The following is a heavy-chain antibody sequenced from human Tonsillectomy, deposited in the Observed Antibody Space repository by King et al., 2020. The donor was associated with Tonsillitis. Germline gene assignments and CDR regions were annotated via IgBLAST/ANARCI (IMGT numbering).Heavy chain of an antibody. V-gene: IGHV3-49*03. CDR1: GLTFNTYS. J-gene: IGHJ5*02. CDR2: IISKAYCGTL. Sequence: VQLVESGGGLVQPGRSLRLSCTASGLTFNTYSMSWFRQDPGKGLEWVSVIISKAYCGTLEYSASVRGRFTISRDDSKSIAYLQMNSLKTEDTAVYYCARERVTASWFDPWGQGTLVTVSS. D-gene: IGHD5-18*01. CDR3: ARERVTASWFDP.